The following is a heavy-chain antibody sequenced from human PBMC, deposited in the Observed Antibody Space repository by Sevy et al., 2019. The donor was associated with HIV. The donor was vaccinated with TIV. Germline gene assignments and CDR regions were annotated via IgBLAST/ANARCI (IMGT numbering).Heavy chain of an antibody. CDR3: ARSRSNYADYYFDY. CDR2: ISSGSSYT. Sequence: GGSLRLSCAASGFTFSDYYMTWIRQSPGKGLQWISYISSGSSYTNYADSVKGRFTISRDNAKNSLYLEIHTLRPEDTALYYCARSRSNYADYYFDYWGQGTVVTVSS. D-gene: IGHD4-17*01. V-gene: IGHV3-11*06. J-gene: IGHJ4*02. CDR1: GFTFSDYY.